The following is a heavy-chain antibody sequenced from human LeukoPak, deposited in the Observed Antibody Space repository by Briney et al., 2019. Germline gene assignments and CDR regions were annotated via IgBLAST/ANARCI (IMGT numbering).Heavy chain of an antibody. CDR2: IYTSGST. CDR1: GGSISSGSYY. Sequence: PSETLSLTCTVSGGSISSGSYYWSWIRQPAGKGLEWIGRIYTSGSTNYNPSLKSRVTISVDTSKNQFSLKLSSVTAVDTAVYYCARLSGSYPTGYNWFDPWGQGTLVTVSS. J-gene: IGHJ5*02. D-gene: IGHD1-26*01. V-gene: IGHV4-61*02. CDR3: ARLSGSYPTGYNWFDP.